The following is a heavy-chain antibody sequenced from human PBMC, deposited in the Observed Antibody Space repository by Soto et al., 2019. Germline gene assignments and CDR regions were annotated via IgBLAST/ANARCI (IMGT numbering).Heavy chain of an antibody. CDR3: ARSLSVWFGELLSTYGMDV. CDR2: TYYRSKWYN. D-gene: IGHD3-10*01. CDR1: GDSVSSNSAA. V-gene: IGHV6-1*01. Sequence: PSQTLSLTCAISGDSVSSNSAAWNWIRQSPSRGLEWLGRTYYRSKWYNDYAVSVKSRITINPDTSKNQFFLQLNSVTPEDTAVYYCARSLSVWFGELLSTYGMDVWGRGTTVTVSS. J-gene: IGHJ6*02.